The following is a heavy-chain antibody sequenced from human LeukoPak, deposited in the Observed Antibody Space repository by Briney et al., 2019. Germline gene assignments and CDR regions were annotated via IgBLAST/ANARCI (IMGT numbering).Heavy chain of an antibody. Sequence: PGGSLRLSCAASGFTVTDNYMNWVRLSSGKGLEWVANIKQDGSETYYVDSVKGRFTISRDNAKNSLYLQMNSLRAEDTAVYYCVSDPHHASRMDVWGQGTTVTVSS. CDR1: GFTVTDNY. V-gene: IGHV3-7*01. D-gene: IGHD1-14*01. CDR2: IKQDGSET. J-gene: IGHJ6*02. CDR3: VSDPHHASRMDV.